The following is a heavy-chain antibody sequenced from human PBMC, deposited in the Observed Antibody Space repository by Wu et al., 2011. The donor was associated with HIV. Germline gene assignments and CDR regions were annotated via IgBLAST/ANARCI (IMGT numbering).Heavy chain of an antibody. D-gene: IGHD6-19*01. Sequence: QVQLVQSGAEVKKPGSSVRVSCKASGGTFNRFAVSWVRQAPGQGLEWMGGIIPIFVTPNYAQKFQGRVTIITDESTSTAYMELSSLRSEDTAVYYCARDSVAGEYYGMDVWGQGTTVTVSS. V-gene: IGHV1-69*05. CDR2: IIPIFVTP. J-gene: IGHJ6*02. CDR3: ARDSVAGEYYGMDV. CDR1: GGTFNRFA.